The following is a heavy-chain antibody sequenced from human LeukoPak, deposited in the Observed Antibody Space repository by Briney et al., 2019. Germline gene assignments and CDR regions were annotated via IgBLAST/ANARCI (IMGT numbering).Heavy chain of an antibody. CDR1: GFTFEDYA. D-gene: IGHD2-2*01. J-gene: IGHJ3*02. V-gene: IGHV3-23*01. CDR2: ISGSGGST. Sequence: GGSLRLSCAASGFTFEDYAMHWVRQAPGKGLEWVSAISGSGGSTYYADSVKGRFTISRDNSKNTLYLQMNSLRAEDTAVYYCARVYFDCSSTSCPDAFDIWGQGTMVTVSS. CDR3: ARVYFDCSSTSCPDAFDI.